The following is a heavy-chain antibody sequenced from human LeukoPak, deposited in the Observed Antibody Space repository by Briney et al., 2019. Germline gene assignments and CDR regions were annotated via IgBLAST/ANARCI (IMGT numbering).Heavy chain of an antibody. CDR3: ASNIMGLRGVFDY. J-gene: IGHJ4*02. Sequence: ASVKVSCKASGYTFTGYYIHWVRQAPGQGLEWMGWINPNSGGTNYAQKFQGRVTTTRDTSISTAYMELSRLRSDDTAVYYCASNIMGLRGVFDYWGQGTLVTVSS. CDR2: INPNSGGT. CDR1: GYTFTGYY. V-gene: IGHV1-2*02. D-gene: IGHD5-12*01.